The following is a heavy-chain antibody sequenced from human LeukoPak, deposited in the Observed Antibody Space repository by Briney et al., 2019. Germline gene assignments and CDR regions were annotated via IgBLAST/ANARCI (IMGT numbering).Heavy chain of an antibody. V-gene: IGHV1-24*01. CDR3: ARGQYYDFWSGYLTYYYYYYMDV. Sequence: ASVKVSCKVSGYTLTELSMHWVRQAPGKGLEWMGGFDPEEGETIYAQKFQGRVTMTEDTSTDTAYMELSSLRSEDTAVYYCARGQYYDFWSGYLTYYYYYYMDVWGKGTTVTVSS. CDR1: GYTLTELS. D-gene: IGHD3-3*01. J-gene: IGHJ6*03. CDR2: FDPEEGET.